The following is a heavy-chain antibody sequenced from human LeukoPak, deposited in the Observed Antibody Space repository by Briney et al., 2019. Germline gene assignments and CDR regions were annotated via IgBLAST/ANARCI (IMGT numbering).Heavy chain of an antibody. CDR3: AKDADGISSGPSYYFDY. D-gene: IGHD3-22*01. CDR2: IWYDGSNK. Sequence: GGSLRLSCAASGFTFSSYGMHWVRQAPGKGLEWVAVIWYDGSNKYYADSVKGRFTISRDNSKNTLYLQMNSLRAEDTAVYYCAKDADGISSGPSYYFDYWGQGTLVTVSS. CDR1: GFTFSSYG. V-gene: IGHV3-33*06. J-gene: IGHJ4*02.